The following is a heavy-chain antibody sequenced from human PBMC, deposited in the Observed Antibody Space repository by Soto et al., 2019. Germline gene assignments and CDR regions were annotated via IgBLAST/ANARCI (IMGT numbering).Heavy chain of an antibody. CDR2: ISAYSGNT. CDR3: ARQYDILTGYYLEVGY. CDR1: GYTFTSYG. Sequence: QGQLVQSGAEVKKPGASVKVSCKASGYTFTSYGISWVRQAPGQGLEWMGWISAYSGNTNYAQNLQGRVTMTTDTSTSTAYMELRSLRSDDTAVYYCARQYDILTGYYLEVGYWGQGTLVTVSS. J-gene: IGHJ4*02. D-gene: IGHD3-9*01. V-gene: IGHV1-18*01.